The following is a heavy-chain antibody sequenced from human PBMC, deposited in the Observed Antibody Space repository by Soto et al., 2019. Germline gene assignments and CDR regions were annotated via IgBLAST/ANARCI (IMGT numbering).Heavy chain of an antibody. CDR3: ARGRTVRNYGDDSSDYFYFFDY. CDR1: GDSISTFY. D-gene: IGHD3-22*01. V-gene: IGHV4-59*01. CDR2: VYYTGST. J-gene: IGHJ4*02. Sequence: SETLSLTCTVSGDSISTFYWGWMRQSPGKELEWIGYVYYTGSTNYNPSLKSRVTISVDRSQNQFSLKLTSANAADTAVYYCARGRTVRNYGDDSSDYFYFFDYWGQGTQVTVSS.